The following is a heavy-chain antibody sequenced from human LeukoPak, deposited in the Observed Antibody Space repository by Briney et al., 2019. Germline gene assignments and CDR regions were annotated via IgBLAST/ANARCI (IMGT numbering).Heavy chain of an antibody. CDR1: GDSVSSNSAA. J-gene: IGHJ3*02. Sequence: SQTLSLTCAISGDSVSSNSAAWNWIRQSPSRGLEWLGRTYYRSKWYNDYAVSVKSRITINPDTSKNQFSLQLNSVTPEDTAVYYCAREHYYDSSGYPDHAFDIWGQGTMVTVPS. D-gene: IGHD3-22*01. CDR2: TYYRSKWYN. CDR3: AREHYYDSSGYPDHAFDI. V-gene: IGHV6-1*01.